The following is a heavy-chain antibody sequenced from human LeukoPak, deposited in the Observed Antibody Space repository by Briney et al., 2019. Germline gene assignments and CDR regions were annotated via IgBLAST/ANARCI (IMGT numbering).Heavy chain of an antibody. J-gene: IGHJ6*02. CDR3: ARQYCSGGSCYSPDYYYGMDV. CDR2: IIPIFGTA. CDR1: GGTFSSYA. Sequence: SVRVSCKASGGTFSSYAISWVRQAPRQGLEWMGGIIPIFGTANYAQKFQGRVTITADESTSTAYMELSSLRSEDTAVYYCARQYCSGGSCYSPDYYYGMDVWGQGTTVTVSS. V-gene: IGHV1-69*01. D-gene: IGHD2-15*01.